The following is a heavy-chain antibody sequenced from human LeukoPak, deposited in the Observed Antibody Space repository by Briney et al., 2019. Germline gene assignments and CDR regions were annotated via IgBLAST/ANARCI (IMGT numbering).Heavy chain of an antibody. D-gene: IGHD3-10*01. V-gene: IGHV5-51*01. CDR3: ARLGTYWSNYYFEY. Sequence: PGESLKISCQGSGYSFTTYCIGWVRQMPGKGLECMGIIYPGDSDTRYSPSFQGQVTISADKSINTAYLQWSSLKASDTAMYYCARLGTYWSNYYFEYWGQGTLVTVSS. J-gene: IGHJ4*02. CDR2: IYPGDSDT. CDR1: GYSFTTYC.